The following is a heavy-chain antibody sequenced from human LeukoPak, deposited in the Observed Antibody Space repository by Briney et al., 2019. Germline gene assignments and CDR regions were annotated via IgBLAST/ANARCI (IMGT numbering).Heavy chain of an antibody. CDR2: ISSSGSTI. CDR3: ARDYYGSGSYYDY. J-gene: IGHJ4*02. V-gene: IGHV3-48*03. D-gene: IGHD3-10*01. Sequence: GGSLRLSCAASGFTFSSYEMNWVRQAAGKGLEWVSYISSSGSTIYYADSVKGRFTISRDNAKNSLYLQMNSLRAEDTAVYYCARDYYGSGSYYDYWGQGTLVTVSS. CDR1: GFTFSSYE.